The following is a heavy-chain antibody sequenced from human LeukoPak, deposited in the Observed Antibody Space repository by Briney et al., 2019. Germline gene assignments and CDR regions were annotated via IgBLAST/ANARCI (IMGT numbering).Heavy chain of an antibody. V-gene: IGHV3-53*01. CDR1: GFTVSNNY. CDR3: ARDSRQDYYDSSGYLWFAFDI. Sequence: PGGSLRLSCAASGFTVSNNYMSWVRQAPGKGLEWGSFIYSGGSTYYADSVKGRFTISRDNSKNTLYLQMNSLRAEDTAVYYCARDSRQDYYDSSGYLWFAFDIWGQGTMVTVSS. J-gene: IGHJ3*02. CDR2: IYSGGST. D-gene: IGHD3-22*01.